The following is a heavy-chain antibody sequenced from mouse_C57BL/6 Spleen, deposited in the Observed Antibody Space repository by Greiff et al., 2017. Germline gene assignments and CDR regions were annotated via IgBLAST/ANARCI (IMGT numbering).Heavy chain of an antibody. D-gene: IGHD1-1*01. Sequence: QVQLQQPGAELVKPGASVKMSCKASGYTFTSYWITWVKQRPGQGLEWIGDIYPGSGSTNYNEKFKSKATLTVDTSSSTAYMQLSSLTSEDSAVYYCARGTTVVATWYFDVWGTGTTVTVSS. J-gene: IGHJ1*03. CDR1: GYTFTSYW. CDR3: ARGTTVVATWYFDV. CDR2: IYPGSGST. V-gene: IGHV1-55*01.